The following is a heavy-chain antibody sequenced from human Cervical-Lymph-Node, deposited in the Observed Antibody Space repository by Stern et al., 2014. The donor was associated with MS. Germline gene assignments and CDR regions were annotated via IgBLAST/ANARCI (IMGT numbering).Heavy chain of an antibody. CDR3: ARVAYCGGDCSAFDS. CDR2: ISYSGST. CDR1: GGSMASSTGGYF. Sequence: QLQLQESGPGLVKPSQTLSLICAVSGGSMASSTGGYFWSWLRQPPGKGLEWIGFISYSGSTYYNPSLKRRTAISVDTSKNQVSLRLTSMTAADTAVYYCARVAYCGGDCSAFDSWGQGTLVTVSS. V-gene: IGHV4-31*11. D-gene: IGHD2-21*02. J-gene: IGHJ4*02.